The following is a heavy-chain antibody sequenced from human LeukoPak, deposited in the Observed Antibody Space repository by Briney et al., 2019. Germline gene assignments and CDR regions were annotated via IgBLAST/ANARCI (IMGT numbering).Heavy chain of an antibody. CDR1: GFTFSNAW. J-gene: IGHJ4*02. Sequence: GGSLRLSCAASGFTFSNAWMSWVRQAPGKGLEWVGRIKSKTDGGTTDYAAPVKGRFTISRDDSKNTLYLQMNSLKTEDTGVYYCTTVHGAISRYLDYWGQGTLVTVSS. CDR2: IKSKTDGGTT. D-gene: IGHD4-17*01. V-gene: IGHV3-15*01. CDR3: TTVHGAISRYLDY.